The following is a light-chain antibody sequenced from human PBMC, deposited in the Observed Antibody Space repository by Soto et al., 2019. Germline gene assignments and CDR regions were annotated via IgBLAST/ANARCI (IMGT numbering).Light chain of an antibody. V-gene: IGKV3-20*01. CDR2: GAS. Sequence: EIVLTQSPGTLSLSPGERATLSCRASQSVSSSYLAWYQQKPGQAPKLLIYGASSRATGIPDTFSGSGSGTHFTLTMSRLEPEDFAVYYCQQYGSSPVTFGQGTRLEIK. CDR3: QQYGSSPVT. CDR1: QSVSSSY. J-gene: IGKJ5*01.